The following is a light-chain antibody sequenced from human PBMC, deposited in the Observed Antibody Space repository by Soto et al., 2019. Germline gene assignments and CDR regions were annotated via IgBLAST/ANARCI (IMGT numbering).Light chain of an antibody. V-gene: IGKV1-39*01. CDR1: QSISSY. CDR3: QQSYSRPRA. J-gene: IGKJ1*01. CDR2: TAS. Sequence: DIQMSQSPSSLSASVGDRVTITCRASQSISSYVNWYQQKPGKDHNLLIYTASNLESGVPSRFSGSGSGTDFTLTISSLQPEDFATYFCQQSYSRPRAFGQGTTGDIK.